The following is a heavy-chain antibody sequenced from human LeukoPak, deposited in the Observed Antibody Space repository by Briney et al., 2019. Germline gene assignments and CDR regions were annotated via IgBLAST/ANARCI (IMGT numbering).Heavy chain of an antibody. J-gene: IGHJ4*02. CDR2: ITPSGTTI. Sequence: GGSLRLSCAASGFTFSSYEMNWVRQAPGKGLEWVSYITPSGTTIYYADSVKGRFTISRDNAKNSLYLQMNSLRAEDTAVYYCARDKGYSGYDSAAYYWGQGTLVTVSS. CDR1: GFTFSSYE. V-gene: IGHV3-48*03. CDR3: ARDKGYSGYDSAAYY. D-gene: IGHD5-12*01.